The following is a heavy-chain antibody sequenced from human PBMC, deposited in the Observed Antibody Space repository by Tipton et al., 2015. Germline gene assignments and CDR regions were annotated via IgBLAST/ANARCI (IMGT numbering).Heavy chain of an antibody. CDR2: IYSGGST. CDR1: GFTVSSNY. V-gene: IGHV3-53*01. J-gene: IGHJ4*02. Sequence: SLRLSCAASGFTVSSNYMSWVRQAPGKGLEWVSVIYSGGSTYYADSVKGRLTISRDNSKNTLYLQMNSLRAEDTAVYYCARVVVTASYYFDYWGQGTLVTVSS. CDR3: ARVVVTASYYFDY. D-gene: IGHD2-21*02.